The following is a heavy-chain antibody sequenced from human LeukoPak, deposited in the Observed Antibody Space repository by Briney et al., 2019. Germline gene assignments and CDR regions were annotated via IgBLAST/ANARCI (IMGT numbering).Heavy chain of an antibody. CDR3: ARASSGGTGYSSGWCWTSVRTYNWFDP. D-gene: IGHD6-19*01. Sequence: GASVKVSCKASGYTFTSYDINWVRQATGQGLEWMGWMNPNSGNTGYAQKFQGRVTMTRNTSISTAYMELSSLRSEDTAVYYCARASSGGTGYSSGWCWTSVRTYNWFDPWGQGTLVTVSS. V-gene: IGHV1-8*01. CDR2: MNPNSGNT. J-gene: IGHJ5*02. CDR1: GYTFTSYD.